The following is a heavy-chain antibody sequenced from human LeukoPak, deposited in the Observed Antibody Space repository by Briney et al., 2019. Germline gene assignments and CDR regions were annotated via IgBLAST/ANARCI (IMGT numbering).Heavy chain of an antibody. CDR1: GFTFDDYG. Sequence: PGGSLRLSCAPAGFTFDDYGMSWVRQAPGKVLDWVSGIIWNGCSTGYADSVKGRFTIARDNAKTSLYLQMNSMRAEDTALYHCATGDCSGGSCPYYYYLDVWGKESPVTISS. J-gene: IGHJ6*03. D-gene: IGHD2-15*01. V-gene: IGHV3-20*01. CDR3: ATGDCSGGSCPYYYYLDV. CDR2: IIWNGCST.